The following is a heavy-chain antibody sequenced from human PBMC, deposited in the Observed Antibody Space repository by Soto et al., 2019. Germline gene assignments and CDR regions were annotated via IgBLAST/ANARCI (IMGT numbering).Heavy chain of an antibody. CDR3: ARDGSITGTTYYYYGMDV. V-gene: IGHV1-69*13. J-gene: IGHJ6*02. CDR2: IIPIFGTA. Sequence: SVKVSCKASGYTFTGYYMHWVRQAPGQGLEWMGGIIPIFGTANYAQKFQGRVTITADESTSTAYMELSSLRSEDTAVYYCARDGSITGTTYYYYGMDVWGQGTTVTVSS. D-gene: IGHD1-7*01. CDR1: GYTFTGYY.